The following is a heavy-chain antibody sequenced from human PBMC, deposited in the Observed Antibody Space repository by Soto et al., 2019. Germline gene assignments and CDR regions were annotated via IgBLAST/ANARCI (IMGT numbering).Heavy chain of an antibody. CDR2: ISSSSSNI. D-gene: IGHD4-4*01. CDR3: SRDGTAVTTL. V-gene: IGHV3-48*02. J-gene: IGHJ4*02. Sequence: EVQLVESGGGLVQPGGSLRLSCAASGFTFSTYSMSWVRQAPGKGLEWLSYISSSSSNIYYADSVKGRFTISRDNAKKSLYLQMDSLRDEDTAVYYCSRDGTAVTTLWGQGTLVTVSS. CDR1: GFTFSTYS.